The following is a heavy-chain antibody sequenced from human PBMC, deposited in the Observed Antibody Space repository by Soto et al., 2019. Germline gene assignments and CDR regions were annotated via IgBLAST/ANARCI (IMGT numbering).Heavy chain of an antibody. CDR1: GFTFSSYG. V-gene: IGHV3-30*18. CDR3: AKASTRYGEYGYYGMEV. J-gene: IGHJ6*02. CDR2: ISYDGSNK. Sequence: QVQLVESGGGVVQPGRSLRLSCAASGFTFSSYGMHWVRQAPDKGLERVAVISYDGSNKYYADSVTGRFTISKDNSKNSLDLQRNSRRAEDTAVYYCAKASTRYGEYGYYGMEVWGQGTTVTFSS. D-gene: IGHD4-17*01.